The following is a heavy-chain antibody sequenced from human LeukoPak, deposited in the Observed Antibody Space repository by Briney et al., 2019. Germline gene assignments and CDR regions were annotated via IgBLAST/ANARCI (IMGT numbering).Heavy chain of an antibody. CDR3: ARGPPRGLDY. CDR2: INHSGST. CDR1: GGSFSGYY. J-gene: IGHJ4*02. Sequence: SETLSLTCAVYGGSFSGYYWSWIRQPPGKGLEWIGEINHSGSTNYNPSLKSRVTISVDTSKNQFSLKLSSVTAADTAVYYCARGPPRGLDYWGQGTLVTVSS. V-gene: IGHV4-34*01. D-gene: IGHD3/OR15-3a*01.